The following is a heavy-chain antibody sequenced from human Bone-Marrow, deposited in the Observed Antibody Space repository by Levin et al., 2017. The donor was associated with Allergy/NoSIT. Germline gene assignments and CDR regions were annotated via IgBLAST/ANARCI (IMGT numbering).Heavy chain of an antibody. J-gene: IGHJ4*02. CDR1: GYTFTNYW. CDR3: TRRANEYGDYVHDY. CDR2: IFPGDADT. D-gene: IGHD4-17*01. V-gene: IGHV5-51*01. Sequence: PGESLKISCKASGYTFTNYWIGWVRQMPGKGLEWVGIIFPGDADTRYSPSFQGQVTISADNSITTAYLQWSSLKASDAAMYYCTRRANEYGDYVHDYWGQGTLVTVSS.